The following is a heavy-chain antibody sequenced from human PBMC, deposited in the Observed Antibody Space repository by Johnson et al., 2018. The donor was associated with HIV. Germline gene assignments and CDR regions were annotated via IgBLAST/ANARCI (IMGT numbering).Heavy chain of an antibody. D-gene: IGHD3-22*01. CDR2: IKSRTDGGTT. CDR3: ATITRSYYYDSSGHLYDAFDI. CDR1: GFTFSNAW. J-gene: IGHJ3*02. V-gene: IGHV3-15*01. Sequence: EVQLVESGGGLVNPGGSLTLSCAASGFTFSNAWMSWVRQAPGKGLEWVGQIKSRTDGGTTDYGAPVKGSFTISRNDSENTLRLQMNSLKTEDTALYYCATITRSYYYDSSGHLYDAFDIWGQGTMVTVAS.